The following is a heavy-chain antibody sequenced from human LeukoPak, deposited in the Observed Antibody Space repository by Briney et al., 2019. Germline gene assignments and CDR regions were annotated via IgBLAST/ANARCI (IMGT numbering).Heavy chain of an antibody. V-gene: IGHV3-48*03. CDR2: ISTSGSTI. CDR1: GFTFSSYE. D-gene: IGHD3-22*01. Sequence: PGGSLRLSCAASGFTFSSYEMNWVRQAPGKGLEWLSYISTSGSTIYYADSVNGRFTISRDNAKNSLYLQMNSLRAEDTAVYYCGRGGSSGYNYNAFDIWGQGTRVTVSS. CDR3: GRGGSSGYNYNAFDI. J-gene: IGHJ3*02.